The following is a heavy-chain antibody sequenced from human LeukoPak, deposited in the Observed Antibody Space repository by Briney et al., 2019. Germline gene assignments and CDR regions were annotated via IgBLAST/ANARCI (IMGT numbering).Heavy chain of an antibody. CDR2: IWYDASNK. D-gene: IGHD6-13*01. CDR1: GFTFSSYG. V-gene: IGHV3-33*01. J-gene: IGHJ5*01. CDR3: VRGVSVSRFNYRDS. Sequence: PGGSLRLSCAASGFTFSSYGMHWVRQAPGKGLEWVAVIWYDASNKYYADSVKGRFTISRDNSRNTLYLQMNTLRDDDTAVYYCVRGVSVSRFNYRDSWGQGTLVIVSS.